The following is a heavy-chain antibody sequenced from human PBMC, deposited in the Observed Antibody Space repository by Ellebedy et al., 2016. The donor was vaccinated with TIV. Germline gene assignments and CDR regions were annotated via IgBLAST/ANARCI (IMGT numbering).Heavy chain of an antibody. CDR3: AKDMRPTGVY. V-gene: IGHV3-48*04. J-gene: IGHJ4*02. D-gene: IGHD3-10*01. CDR2: IRSSSSTI. Sequence: GGSLRLSCAASGFTFSSYSMNWVRQAPGKGLEWVSNIRSSSSTIYYADSVKGRFTISRDNAKNSLYLQMTSLTTEDTGLYYCAKDMRPTGVYWGQGTLVTVSS. CDR1: GFTFSSYS.